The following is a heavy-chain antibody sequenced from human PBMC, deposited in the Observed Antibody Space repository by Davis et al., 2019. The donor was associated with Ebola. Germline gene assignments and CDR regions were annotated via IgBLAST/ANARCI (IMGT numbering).Heavy chain of an antibody. Sequence: ASVPVSCKASGYTFTNYFMHWVRQAPGQGLEWMGRINPNSGDTNYAQKFQGRVAMTRDTSISTAYMELSRLRSDDTAVYYCARDPGYTSSQYWYFDLWGRGTLVTVSS. CDR3: ARDPGYTSSQYWYFDL. CDR1: GYTFTNYF. D-gene: IGHD6-13*01. J-gene: IGHJ2*01. V-gene: IGHV1-2*06. CDR2: INPNSGDT.